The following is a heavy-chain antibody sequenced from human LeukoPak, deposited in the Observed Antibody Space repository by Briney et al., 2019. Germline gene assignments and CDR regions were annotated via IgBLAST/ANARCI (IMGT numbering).Heavy chain of an antibody. V-gene: IGHV4-59*08. CDR2: IYDTEST. CDR1: GGSISNYY. Sequence: SETLSLTCTVSGGSISNYYWSWIRQPPGKGLEWMGYIYDTESTNYNPSLESRVTISVDTSKNQFSLTLTSVTAADTAVYYCARHCTGGTCYSNYFDYWGQGTLVTVSS. J-gene: IGHJ4*02. CDR3: ARHCTGGTCYSNYFDY. D-gene: IGHD2-15*01.